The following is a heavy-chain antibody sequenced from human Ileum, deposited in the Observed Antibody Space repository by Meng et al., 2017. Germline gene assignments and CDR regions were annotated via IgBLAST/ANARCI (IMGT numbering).Heavy chain of an antibody. Sequence: SETLSLTCTVSDCSISSNSYYWGWILQPPGKGLEWIGSINYSGSTYYNPSLKSRVTISVDTSKNYFALKLSSVTAADTAVYYCARVSRLGCSSTSCYVDYWGQGTLVTVSS. CDR2: INYSGST. CDR3: ARVSRLGCSSTSCYVDY. J-gene: IGHJ4*02. CDR1: DCSISSNSYY. D-gene: IGHD2-2*01. V-gene: IGHV4-39*06.